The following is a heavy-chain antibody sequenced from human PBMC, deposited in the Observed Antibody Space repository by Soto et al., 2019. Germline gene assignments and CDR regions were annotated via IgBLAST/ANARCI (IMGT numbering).Heavy chain of an antibody. CDR1: GGSISSTSYY. D-gene: IGHD3-9*01. J-gene: IGHJ4*02. CDR2: IFYSGST. V-gene: IGHV4-39*01. Sequence: SEILSLSCTVSGGSISSTSYYWGWVRQPPGKGLEWIGGIFYSGSTYYNPSLKSRVTISVDTSKNRFSLKLSSVTAADTAVYYCARMGLDDTLTGYYFDHWGQGSLVTVSS. CDR3: ARMGLDDTLTGYYFDH.